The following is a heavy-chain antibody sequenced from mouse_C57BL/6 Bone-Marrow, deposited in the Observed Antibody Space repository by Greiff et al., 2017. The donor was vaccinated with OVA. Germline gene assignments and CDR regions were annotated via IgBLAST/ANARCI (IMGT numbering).Heavy chain of an antibody. CDR3: ARREGYYDYVYAMDY. Sequence: QVQLQQPGAELVKPGASVKLSCKASGYTFTSYWMHWVKQRPGQGLEWIGMIHPNSGSTNYNEKFKSKATLTVDKSSSTAYMQLRILTSEDSAVYYCARREGYYDYVYAMDYWGQGTSVTVSS. CDR2: IHPNSGST. J-gene: IGHJ4*01. D-gene: IGHD2-4*01. V-gene: IGHV1-64*01. CDR1: GYTFTSYW.